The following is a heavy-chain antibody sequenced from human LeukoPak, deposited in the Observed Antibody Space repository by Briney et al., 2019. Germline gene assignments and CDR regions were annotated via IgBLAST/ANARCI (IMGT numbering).Heavy chain of an antibody. CDR1: GDSVSGNIVA. CDR3: ARGSSGSFDY. J-gene: IGHJ4*02. V-gene: IGHV6-1*01. D-gene: IGHD6-19*01. CDR2: TNYRSKWYN. Sequence: SQTLSLTCDISGDSVSGNIVAWNWIRQSPSRGLEWLGRTNYRSKWYNDYAVSMRGRITINPDTSKNRFSLQLDSVTPEDTAVYYCARGSSGSFDYWGQGTLVTVSS.